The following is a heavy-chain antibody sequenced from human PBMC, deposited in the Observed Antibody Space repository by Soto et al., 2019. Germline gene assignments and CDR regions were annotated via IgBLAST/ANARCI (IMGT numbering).Heavy chain of an antibody. J-gene: IGHJ3*02. CDR2: ISWNSGSI. CDR3: AKVVGYCSGGSCYGGAFDI. V-gene: IGHV3-9*01. D-gene: IGHD2-15*01. Sequence: GGSLRLSCAASGFTFDDYAMHWVRQAPGKGLEWVSGISWNSGSIGYADSVKGRFTISRDNAKNSLYLQMNSLRAEDTALYYCAKVVGYCSGGSCYGGAFDIWGQGTMVTVSS. CDR1: GFTFDDYA.